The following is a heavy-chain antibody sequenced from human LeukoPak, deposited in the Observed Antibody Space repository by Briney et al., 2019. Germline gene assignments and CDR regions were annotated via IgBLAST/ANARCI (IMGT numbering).Heavy chain of an antibody. Sequence: EASVKLSCKASGYTFTSYDINWVRQAHGQGLEWMGWMNPNGGNIGYAKKFQGRVTMTRNNSISTAYMELSSLRSEDTAVYYCARGPNYDFWSGYYTLYYWGQGTLVTVSS. J-gene: IGHJ4*02. CDR3: ARGPNYDFWSGYYTLYY. V-gene: IGHV1-8*01. CDR1: GYTFTSYD. D-gene: IGHD3-3*01. CDR2: MNPNGGNI.